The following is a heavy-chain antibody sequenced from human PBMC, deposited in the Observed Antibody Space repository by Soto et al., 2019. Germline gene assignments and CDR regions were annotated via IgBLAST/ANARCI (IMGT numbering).Heavy chain of an antibody. CDR3: ARIQIGYDAFDI. V-gene: IGHV3-21*01. Sequence: PGGSLRLSCAASGFTFSSYSMNWVRQAPGKGLEWVSSISSSSSYIYYADSVKGRFTISRDNAKNSLYLQMNSLRAEDTAVYYCARIQIGYDAFDIWGKGTMVTVSS. CDR1: GFTFSSYS. J-gene: IGHJ3*02. CDR2: ISSSSSYI. D-gene: IGHD2-15*01.